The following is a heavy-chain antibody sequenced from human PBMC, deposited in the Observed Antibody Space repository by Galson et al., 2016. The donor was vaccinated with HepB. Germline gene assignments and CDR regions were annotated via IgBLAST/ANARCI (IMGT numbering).Heavy chain of an antibody. CDR3: ASHKGWSYQNFGY. V-gene: IGHV4-39*01. D-gene: IGHD1-26*01. Sequence: LSLTCTVSGGSISSSSYYGGWIRQPPGKGLEWIGSIYHSGSSYYNPSLKSRVTISVDTSKNQFSLKLSSMTAADTAVYYCASHKGWSYQNFGYWGQGTLVTVSS. CDR1: GGSISSSSYY. J-gene: IGHJ4*02. CDR2: IYHSGSS.